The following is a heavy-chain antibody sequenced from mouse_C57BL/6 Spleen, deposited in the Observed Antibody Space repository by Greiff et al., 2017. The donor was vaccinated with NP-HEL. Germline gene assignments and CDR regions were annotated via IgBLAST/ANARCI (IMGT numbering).Heavy chain of an antibody. CDR3: ARNGYYSYYFDY. CDR2: INPNYGTT. D-gene: IGHD2-3*01. J-gene: IGHJ2*01. V-gene: IGHV1-39*01. Sequence: EVQLQQSGPELVKPGASVKISCKASGYSFTDYHMNWVKQSNGQSLEWIGVINPNYGTTSYNQKFQGKATLTVAQSSSTAYMQLNSLTSEDSAVYYCARNGYYSYYFDYWGQGTTLTVSS. CDR1: GYSFTDYH.